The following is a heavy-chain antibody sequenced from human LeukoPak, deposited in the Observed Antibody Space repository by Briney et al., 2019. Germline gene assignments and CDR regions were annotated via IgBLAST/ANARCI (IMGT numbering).Heavy chain of an antibody. CDR2: INNDGTAT. J-gene: IGHJ4*02. CDR3: ATVSEY. CDR1: GFTFNYFW. V-gene: IGHV3-74*01. Sequence: PGGSLRLSYAASGFTFNYFWMHWVRQVPGKGPVWVSGINNDGTATYYADSVKGRFTISRDNAKNTVYLQMNGLRAEDTSVYFCATVSEYWGQGTLVTVSS.